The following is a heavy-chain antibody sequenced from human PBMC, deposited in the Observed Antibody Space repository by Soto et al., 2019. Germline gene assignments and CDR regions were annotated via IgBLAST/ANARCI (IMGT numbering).Heavy chain of an antibody. J-gene: IGHJ6*02. CDR2: INPDSGGT. V-gene: IGHV1-2*02. CDR1: GYSFADYY. Sequence: RASVKVSFKASGYSFADYYMHWVRQAPGQGLEWMGWINPDSGGTNYAQKFQGRVTMTRDSSITTAYMELTGLRSDDTAVYYCARDQMTTVTINDYYGTDVCGQGTTVTVSS. CDR3: ARDQMTTVTINDYYGTDV. D-gene: IGHD4-17*01.